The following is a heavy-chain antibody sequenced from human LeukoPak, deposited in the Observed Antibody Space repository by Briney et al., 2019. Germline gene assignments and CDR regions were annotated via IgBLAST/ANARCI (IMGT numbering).Heavy chain of an antibody. J-gene: IGHJ5*02. CDR1: GGSISSSSYY. CDR2: IYYSGST. V-gene: IGHV4-39*01. CDR3: AIYSSTWDWFDP. Sequence: SETLSLTCTVSGGSISSSSYYWGWIRQPPGKGLEWIGSIYYSGSTYYNPSLKSRVTISVDTSRNQFSLKLSSVTAADTAVYYCAIYSSTWDWFDPWGQGTLVTVSS. D-gene: IGHD6-13*01.